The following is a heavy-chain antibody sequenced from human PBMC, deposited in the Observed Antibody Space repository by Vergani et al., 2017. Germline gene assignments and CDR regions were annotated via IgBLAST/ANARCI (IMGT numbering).Heavy chain of an antibody. D-gene: IGHD5-24*01. J-gene: IGHJ4*02. Sequence: EVQLLESGGGLVQPGGSLRLSCAASGFTFSSYAMSWVRQAPGKGLEWVSSISGSGAGTYYADSVKGRFTISRDNSKNTLYLQMNSLRVEDTAVYYCGRGSDNYNWGQGTLVTVSS. CDR3: GRGSDNYN. CDR2: ISGSGAGT. V-gene: IGHV3-23*01. CDR1: GFTFSSYA.